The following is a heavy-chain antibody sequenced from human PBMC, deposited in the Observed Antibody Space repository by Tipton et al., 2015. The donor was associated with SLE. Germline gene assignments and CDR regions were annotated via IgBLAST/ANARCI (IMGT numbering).Heavy chain of an antibody. Sequence: LRLSCTVSGGSISSSSYYWGWIRQPPGKGLEWIGSIYYSGSTYYNPSLKSRVTTSVDTSKNQFSLKLSSVTAADTAVYYCARVPSGSYYLEDYYGMDVWGQGTTVTVSS. J-gene: IGHJ6*02. V-gene: IGHV4-39*07. CDR3: ARVPSGSYYLEDYYGMDV. CDR1: GGSISSSSYY. D-gene: IGHD1-26*01. CDR2: IYYSGST.